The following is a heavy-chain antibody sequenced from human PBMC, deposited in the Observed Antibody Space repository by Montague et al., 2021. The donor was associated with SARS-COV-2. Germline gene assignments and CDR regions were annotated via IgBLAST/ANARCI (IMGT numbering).Heavy chain of an antibody. CDR1: GGSISSYY. J-gene: IGHJ4*02. CDR2: IYYSGST. CDR3: ARVGGYDLDYFDY. D-gene: IGHD5-12*01. Sequence: SETLSLTCTVSGGSISSYYWSWIRQPQGKGLEWIGYIYYSGSTNYNPSLKSRVTISVDTSKNQFSLKLSSVTAADTAVYYCARVGGYDLDYFDYWGQGTLVTVSS. V-gene: IGHV4-59*01.